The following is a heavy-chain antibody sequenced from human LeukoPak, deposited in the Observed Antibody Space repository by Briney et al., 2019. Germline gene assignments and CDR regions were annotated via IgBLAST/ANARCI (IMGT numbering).Heavy chain of an antibody. CDR1: GYTFTRYY. Sequence: PSVKASDKPSGYTFTRYYMHWWRRAPGQGLGWMGIINPSGGSTSYAQKFQGRVTMTRDTSTSTVYMELSSLRSEDTAVYYCALSLAYWYFDLWGRGTLVTVSS. CDR2: INPSGGST. J-gene: IGHJ2*01. CDR3: ALSLAYWYFDL. V-gene: IGHV1-46*01.